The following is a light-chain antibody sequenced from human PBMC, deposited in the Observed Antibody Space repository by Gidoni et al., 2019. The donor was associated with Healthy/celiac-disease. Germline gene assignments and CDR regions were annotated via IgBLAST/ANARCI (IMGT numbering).Light chain of an antibody. Sequence: DIQMTQYTSSLSASVGDRVTITCRASQSSSTYLNWYQQKPGKAPKLLIYAASSLQSGVPSRFSVSGSGTDFTLTISSLQPEDFATYYCQQSYSTPPMYTFGQGTKLEIK. V-gene: IGKV1-39*01. CDR2: AAS. J-gene: IGKJ2*01. CDR1: QSSSTY. CDR3: QQSYSTPPMYT.